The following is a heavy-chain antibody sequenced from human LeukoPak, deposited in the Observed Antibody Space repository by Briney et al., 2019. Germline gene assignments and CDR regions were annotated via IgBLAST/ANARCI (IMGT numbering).Heavy chain of an antibody. Sequence: SVKVSCKASGGTFSSYAISWVRQAPGQGLEWMGGIIPIFGTANYAQKFQGRVTITADESTSTAYMEMSSLRSEDTAVYYCARETYYYDSSGPLAPYYMDVWGKGTTVTVSS. CDR3: ARETYYYDSSGPLAPYYMDV. CDR2: IIPIFGTA. CDR1: GGTFSSYA. V-gene: IGHV1-69*13. D-gene: IGHD3-22*01. J-gene: IGHJ6*03.